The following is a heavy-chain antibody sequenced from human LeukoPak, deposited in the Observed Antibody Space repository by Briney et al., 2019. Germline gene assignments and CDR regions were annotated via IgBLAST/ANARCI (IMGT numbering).Heavy chain of an antibody. Sequence: GESLMISCKGSGYSFTRNWIGWVRQMPGKGLEWMGIIHPGESDTRYDTRYSPSFQGQVTISTDKSISTAYLQWNSLKASDTAMYYCARYSGGPEYGMDVWGQGTTVTVSS. CDR2: IHPGESDTRYDT. CDR1: GYSFTRNW. D-gene: IGHD2-15*01. J-gene: IGHJ6*02. CDR3: ARYSGGPEYGMDV. V-gene: IGHV5-51*01.